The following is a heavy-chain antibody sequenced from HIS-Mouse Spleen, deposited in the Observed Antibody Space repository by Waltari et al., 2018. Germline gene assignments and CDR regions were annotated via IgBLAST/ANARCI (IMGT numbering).Heavy chain of an antibody. CDR2: IYYSRVH. Sequence: QLQLQESGPGLVKPSETLSLTCTVSGGSISSSSYYWGWIRQPPGKGLDWIGSIYYSRVHYYTPSLTSRVTISVDTSKNQFSRKLSSVTAADTAVYYCAREIPYSSSWYDWYFDLWGRGTLVTVSS. D-gene: IGHD6-13*01. J-gene: IGHJ2*01. CDR1: GGSISSSSYY. CDR3: AREIPYSSSWYDWYFDL. V-gene: IGHV4-39*07.